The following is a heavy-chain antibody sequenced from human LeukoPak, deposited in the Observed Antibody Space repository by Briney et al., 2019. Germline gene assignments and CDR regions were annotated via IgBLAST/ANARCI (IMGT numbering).Heavy chain of an antibody. CDR1: GYTFTSYG. CDR3: ARGPNKSDGGNSGSAWFDP. CDR2: MNPNSGNT. D-gene: IGHD4-23*01. Sequence: PGASVKVSCKASGYTFTSYGISWVRQAPGQGLEWMGWMNPNSGNTGYAQKFQGRVTMTRNTSISTAYMELRSLRSEDTAVYYCARGPNKSDGGNSGSAWFDPWGQGTLVTVSS. V-gene: IGHV1-8*02. J-gene: IGHJ5*02.